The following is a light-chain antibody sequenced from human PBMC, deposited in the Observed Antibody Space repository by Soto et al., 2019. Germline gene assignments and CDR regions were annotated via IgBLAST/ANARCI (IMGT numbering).Light chain of an antibody. J-gene: IGKJ4*01. CDR2: AAS. CDR3: QQRSNWPLT. V-gene: IGKV3D-20*02. Sequence: EIVLTQSPGTLSLSPGEGGTLSCRASQSISSSYLAWYQQKPGQSPRLLFYAASSRATGVPDRFSGSGSGTDFTLTISRLEPEDFAVYYCQQRSNWPLTFGGGTKVEIK. CDR1: QSISSSY.